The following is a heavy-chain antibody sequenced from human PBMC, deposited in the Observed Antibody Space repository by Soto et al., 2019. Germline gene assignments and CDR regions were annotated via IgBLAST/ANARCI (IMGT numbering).Heavy chain of an antibody. CDR1: GGTFSSYA. V-gene: IGHV1-69*13. D-gene: IGHD1-26*01. CDR3: ARGEIVRGFYYYYGMDV. Sequence: ASVKVSCKASGGTFSSYAISWVRQAPGQGLEWMGGIIPIFGTANYAQKFQGRVTITADESTSTAYMELSSLRSEDTAVYYCARGEIVRGFYYYYGMDVWGQGTTVTVSS. J-gene: IGHJ6*02. CDR2: IIPIFGTA.